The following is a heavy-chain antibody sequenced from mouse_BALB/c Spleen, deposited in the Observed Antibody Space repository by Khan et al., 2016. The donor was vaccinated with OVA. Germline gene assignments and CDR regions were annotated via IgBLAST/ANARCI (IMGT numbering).Heavy chain of an antibody. CDR1: GYTFTSYT. CDR2: INPSSGYT. Sequence: VQLQQSGAELVKPGASVKMSCKASGYTFTSYTMHWVKQRPGQGLEWIGYINPSSGYTKYNQKFKDKATLTADKSFSTAYMQLSSLTSEDAAVYYCARKSTRASYWGQGTTLTVSS. D-gene: IGHD3-1*01. V-gene: IGHV1-4*01. J-gene: IGHJ2*01. CDR3: ARKSTRASY.